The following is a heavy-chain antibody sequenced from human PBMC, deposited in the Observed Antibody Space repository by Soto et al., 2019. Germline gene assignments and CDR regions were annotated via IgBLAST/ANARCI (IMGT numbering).Heavy chain of an antibody. V-gene: IGHV3-21*01. Sequence: GGSLRLSCAASGITFSSYSMNWVRQAPGKGLEWVSSISSSSSYIYYADSVKGRFTISRDNAKNSLYLQMNSLRAEDTAVYYCARDWDTTYKSKASYIWGQGTMVTGSS. D-gene: IGHD1-1*01. CDR3: ARDWDTTYKSKASYI. J-gene: IGHJ3*02. CDR2: ISSSSSYI. CDR1: GITFSSYS.